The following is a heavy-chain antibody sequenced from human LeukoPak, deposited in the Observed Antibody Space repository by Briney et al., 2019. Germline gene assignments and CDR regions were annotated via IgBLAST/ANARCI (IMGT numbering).Heavy chain of an antibody. CDR2: ISSSSSSYI. V-gene: IGHV3-21*01. J-gene: IGHJ6*02. Sequence: GGSLRLSCAASGFTFSSYSMNWVRQAPGKGLEWVSSISSSSSSYIYYADSVKGRFTISRDNAKNSLYLQMNSLRAEDTAVYYCAREDVGDDGMDVWGQGTTVTVSS. CDR1: GFTFSSYS. D-gene: IGHD2-15*01. CDR3: AREDVGDDGMDV.